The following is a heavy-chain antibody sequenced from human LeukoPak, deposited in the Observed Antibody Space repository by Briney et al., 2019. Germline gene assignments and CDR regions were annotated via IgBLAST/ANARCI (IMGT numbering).Heavy chain of an antibody. J-gene: IGHJ6*02. V-gene: IGHV4-4*07. CDR3: ARERWVITPPEVPYYYYGMDV. CDR1: GGSISSYY. D-gene: IGHD3-10*01. CDR2: IYTSGST. Sequence: PSETRSLTCAVSGGSISSYYWSWIRQPAGKGLEWIGRIYTSGSTNYNPSLKSRVTMSVDTSKNQFSLKLSSVTAADTAVYYCARERWVITPPEVPYYYYGMDVWGQGTTVTVSS.